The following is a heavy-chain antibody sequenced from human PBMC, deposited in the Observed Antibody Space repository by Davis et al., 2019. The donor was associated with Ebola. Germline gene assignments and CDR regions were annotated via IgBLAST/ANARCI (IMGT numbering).Heavy chain of an antibody. J-gene: IGHJ5*02. CDR1: GDSITSSY. V-gene: IGHV4-59*08. CDR2: IYYNAVT. D-gene: IGHD6-13*01. CDR3: ARHGRAAGMSWFDP. Sequence: MPSETLSLTCTVSGDSITSSYWTWIRQPPGKGLEWIGYIYYNAVTIYNPSLKSRVTISVDMSKNQVYLNLISVTAADTAVYYCARHGRAAGMSWFDPWGQGALVTVSS.